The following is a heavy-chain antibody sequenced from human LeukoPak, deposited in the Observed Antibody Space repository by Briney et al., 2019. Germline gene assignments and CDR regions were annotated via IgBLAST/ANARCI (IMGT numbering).Heavy chain of an antibody. Sequence: TPSPTSPVSGLSISSGDYYRSWIRHPPASRLDWIGYIHYIRSTNYNPSLKSRVTISVDTSKNQFSLKLSSVTAADTAVYYRPRVPLLQQLYYYAMDVRVQPTTVTVS. CDR3: PRVPLLQQLYYYAMDV. D-gene: IGHD4-11*01. V-gene: IGHV4-30-4*01. CDR2: IHYIRST. CDR1: GLSISSGDYY. J-gene: IGHJ6*02.